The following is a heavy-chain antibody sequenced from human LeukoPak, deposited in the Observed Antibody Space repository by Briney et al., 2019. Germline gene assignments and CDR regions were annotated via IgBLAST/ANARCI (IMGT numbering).Heavy chain of an antibody. CDR3: AKDLRYDVSY. V-gene: IGHV3-23*01. CDR1: GFTFSSDA. J-gene: IGHJ4*02. Sequence: PGGSLRLSCAASGFTFSSDAMSWVRQAPGKGLEWVSVISGRGVTTSYADSVKGRFSISRDNSKSTLYLQMNSLRADDTAVYYCAKDLRYDVSYWGQGTLVTVSS. CDR2: ISGRGVTT. D-gene: IGHD3-16*01.